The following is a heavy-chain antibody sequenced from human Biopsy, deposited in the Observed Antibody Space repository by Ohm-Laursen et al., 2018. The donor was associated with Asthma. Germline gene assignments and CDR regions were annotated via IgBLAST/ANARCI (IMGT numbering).Heavy chain of an antibody. CDR1: GDAMSTSGSY. J-gene: IGHJ2*01. V-gene: IGHV4-39*02. CDR2: IYYSGRT. Sequence: SDTLSLTCIVSGDAMSTSGSYWGWIRQSPGKGLEWIGSIYYSGRTYYNPSLRSRVTISAETSKNHFSLKVTSVTAADTAVYYCARAVSSSSYWYFDLWGRGDLVTVSS. D-gene: IGHD6-6*01. CDR3: ARAVSSSSYWYFDL.